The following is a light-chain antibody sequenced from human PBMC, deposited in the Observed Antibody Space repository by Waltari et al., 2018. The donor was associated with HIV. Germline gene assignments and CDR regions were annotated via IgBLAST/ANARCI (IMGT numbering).Light chain of an antibody. J-gene: IGLJ1*01. CDR1: ALPRKY. Sequence: SYELTQPPSVSVSPGQTARITCSGDALPRKYAYWYQQKSGQAPILVIYDDTKRPSGIPERFSGSTSGTMATLTISGAQVEDEADYYCYSRDTSGIHFVFGTGTKVTVL. CDR3: YSRDTSGIHFV. V-gene: IGLV3-10*01. CDR2: DDT.